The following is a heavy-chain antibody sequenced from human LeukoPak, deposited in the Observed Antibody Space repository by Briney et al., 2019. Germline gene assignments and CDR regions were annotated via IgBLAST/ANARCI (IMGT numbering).Heavy chain of an antibody. V-gene: IGHV1-58*02. Sequence: TSVKVSCKASGFTFTSSAMQWVQQARGQRLEWIGWIVVGSGNTNYAQKFQERVTITRDMCTSTAYMELSSLRCEDTAVSYCAARVITGTTKADDAFDIWGQGTMVTVSS. D-gene: IGHD1-20*01. CDR2: IVVGSGNT. J-gene: IGHJ3*02. CDR1: GFTFTSSA. CDR3: AARVITGTTKADDAFDI.